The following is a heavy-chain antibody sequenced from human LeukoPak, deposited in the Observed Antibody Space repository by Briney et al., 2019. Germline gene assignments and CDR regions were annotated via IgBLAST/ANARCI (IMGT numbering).Heavy chain of an antibody. CDR2: MHYSGST. CDR3: ARRYWVDYTNYDLGYFDY. D-gene: IGHD4-11*01. V-gene: IGHV4-39*01. J-gene: IGHJ4*02. CDR1: GGSISSNSHY. Sequence: SQTLSLTCAVSGGSISSNSHYWGWIRQPPGKGLEWIGHMHYSGSTYYNPSLKSRVTISVDTSKNQFSVKLSSVTAADTAVYYCARRYWVDYTNYDLGYFDYWGQGTLVTVSS.